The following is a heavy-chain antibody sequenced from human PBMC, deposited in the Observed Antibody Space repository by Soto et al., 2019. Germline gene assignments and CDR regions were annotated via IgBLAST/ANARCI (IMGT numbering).Heavy chain of an antibody. CDR1: GFAFSSYG. Sequence: GGSLRLSCAASGFAFSSYGMHLVRQAPGKGLEWVAVIWYDGSNKYYADSVKGRFTISRDNSKNTLYLKMNSLGAEDTAGYSCARIPQIAVAGTCCGYCDLCCRGT. V-gene: IGHV3-33*01. CDR3: ARIPQIAVAGTCCGYCDL. J-gene: IGHJ2*01. D-gene: IGHD6-19*01. CDR2: IWYDGSNK.